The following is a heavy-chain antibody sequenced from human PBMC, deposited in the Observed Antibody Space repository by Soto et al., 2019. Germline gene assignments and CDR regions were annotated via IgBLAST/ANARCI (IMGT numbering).Heavy chain of an antibody. CDR3: EKASSGAGPFDY. J-gene: IGHJ4*02. CDR2: IWYDGSNK. Sequence: QVQLVESGGGVVQSGRSLRLSCAASGFTFSSYGMHWVRQAPGKGLEWVAVIWYDGSNKYYADSVKGRFTISRDNSKTTMYMQMNSLRAEDTAVYYCEKASSGAGPFDYWGQGTLVTVSS. D-gene: IGHD1-26*01. CDR1: GFTFSSYG. V-gene: IGHV3-33*06.